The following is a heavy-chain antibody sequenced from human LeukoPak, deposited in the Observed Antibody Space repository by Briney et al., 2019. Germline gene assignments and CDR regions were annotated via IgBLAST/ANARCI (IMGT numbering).Heavy chain of an antibody. CDR2: INHSGST. CDR1: GGSFSGYY. V-gene: IGHV4-34*01. Sequence: PSETLSLTCAVYGGSFSGYYWSWIRQPPGKGLEWIGEINHSGSTNYNPSLKSRVTISVDTSKNQFSLKLSSVTAADTAVYYCARGFRTTVTRFDYWGQGTLVTVSS. J-gene: IGHJ4*02. D-gene: IGHD4-17*01. CDR3: ARGFRTTVTRFDY.